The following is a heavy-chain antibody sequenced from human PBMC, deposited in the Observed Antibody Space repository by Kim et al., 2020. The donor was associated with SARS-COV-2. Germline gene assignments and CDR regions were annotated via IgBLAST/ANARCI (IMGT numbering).Heavy chain of an antibody. D-gene: IGHD3-10*01. CDR2: INHSGST. CDR1: GGSFSGYY. Sequence: SETLSLTCAVYGGSFSGYYWSWIRQPPGKGLEWIGEINHSGSTNYNPSLKSRVTISVDTSKNQFSLKLSSVTAADTAVYYCARGNNPNLWFGTLGSAGPFDYWGQGTLVTVSS. V-gene: IGHV4-34*01. J-gene: IGHJ4*02. CDR3: ARGNNPNLWFGTLGSAGPFDY.